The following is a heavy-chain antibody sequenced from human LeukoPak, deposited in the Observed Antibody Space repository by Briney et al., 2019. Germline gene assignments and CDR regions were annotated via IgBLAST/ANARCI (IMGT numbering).Heavy chain of an antibody. CDR2: ITSSSSYI. J-gene: IGHJ3*02. Sequence: PGGSLRLSCAASRFTFPSYSMNWVRQAPGKGLEWVSSITSSSSYISYADSVKGRFTISRDNAKKSLHLQMNSLRAEDTAVYYCASSTLNGIGVFDIWGQGTMVTVSS. CDR3: ASSTLNGIGVFDI. V-gene: IGHV3-21*01. D-gene: IGHD2/OR15-2a*01. CDR1: RFTFPSYS.